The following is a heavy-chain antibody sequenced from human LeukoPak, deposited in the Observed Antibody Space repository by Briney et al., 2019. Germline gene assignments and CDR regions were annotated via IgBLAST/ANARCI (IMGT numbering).Heavy chain of an antibody. CDR1: GFTFSSYA. V-gene: IGHV3-23*01. Sequence: PGGSLRLSCAASGFTFSSYAMSWVRQAPGKGLEWVSAISGSGGSTYYADSVKGRFTISRDNSKNTPYLQMNSLRAEDTAVYYCARDYYGSGSYKMGFDYWGQGTLVTVSS. CDR2: ISGSGGST. J-gene: IGHJ4*02. D-gene: IGHD3-10*01. CDR3: ARDYYGSGSYKMGFDY.